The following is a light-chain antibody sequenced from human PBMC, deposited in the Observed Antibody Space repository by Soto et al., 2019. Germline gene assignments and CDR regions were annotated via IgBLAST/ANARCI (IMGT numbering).Light chain of an antibody. CDR3: QQYNSYSRT. V-gene: IGKV1-5*03. J-gene: IGKJ1*01. CDR2: EAS. Sequence: DIQRTQSPSPLSPSVGDRATTTCQASQSISSYLAWYQQKPGKAPKLLIYEASNLKSGVPSRFSGSGSGTEFTLTISSLQPDDFATYYCQQYNSYSRTFGQGTKVDIK. CDR1: QSISSY.